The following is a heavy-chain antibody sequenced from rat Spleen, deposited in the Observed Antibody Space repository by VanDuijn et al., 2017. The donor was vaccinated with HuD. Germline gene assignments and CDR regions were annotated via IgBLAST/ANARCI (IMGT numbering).Heavy chain of an antibody. J-gene: IGHJ2*01. D-gene: IGHD1-1*01. V-gene: IGHV5-20*01. CDR1: GFTFSDYG. CDR3: TTDAYSADY. Sequence: EVQLVESDGGLVQPGRSLKLSCAASGFTFSDYGVAWVRQAPTTGLEWVATISYGDTSGHSSTYYRDSVRGRFTISRNNAKSSLYLQMDSLRSEDTATYYCTTDAYSADYWGQGVMVTVSS. CDR2: ISYGDTSGHSST.